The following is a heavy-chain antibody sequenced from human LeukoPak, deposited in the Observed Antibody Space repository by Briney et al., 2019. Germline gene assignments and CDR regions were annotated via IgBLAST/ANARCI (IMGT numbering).Heavy chain of an antibody. CDR1: GYTFTNYG. D-gene: IGHD2-2*01. Sequence: HGASVKVSCKASGYTFTNYGISWVRQAPGQGLEWMGWISAYNGNTNYAQKFQGRVTITADKSTSTAYMELSSLRSEDTAVYYCARSYCSSTSCYPPSYYYYYMDVWGKGTTVTVSS. CDR2: ISAYNGNT. J-gene: IGHJ6*03. CDR3: ARSYCSSTSCYPPSYYYYYMDV. V-gene: IGHV1-18*01.